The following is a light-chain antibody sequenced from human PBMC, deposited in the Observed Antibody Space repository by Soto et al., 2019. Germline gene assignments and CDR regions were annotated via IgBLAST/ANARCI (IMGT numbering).Light chain of an antibody. CDR2: DVS. CDR1: SSDVGNYNY. J-gene: IGLJ2*01. CDR3: SSYTTSSLRV. V-gene: IGLV2-14*01. Sequence: QSALTQPASVSGSPGQSITMSCTGTSSDVGNYNYVSWYQQHPGKAPKLMIYDVSNRPSGVSNRFSGSKSGNTASLTISGLQAEDEADYYCSSYTTSSLRVFGGGTKLTVL.